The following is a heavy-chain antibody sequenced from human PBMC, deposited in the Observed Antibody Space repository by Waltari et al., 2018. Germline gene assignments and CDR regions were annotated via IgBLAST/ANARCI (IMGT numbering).Heavy chain of an antibody. CDR1: GGSITTNRHY. J-gene: IGHJ3*01. Sequence: QLQLQESGPGLVKPSETLALTCSVSGGSITTNRHYWGWIRQPPGPGLEWIGTISYKGATYSSPSLRGRLTLSRDTTMNQLSLKLGSVTAADTAVYYCATYIGASVGTAAFDVWGQGTMVTVSS. V-gene: IGHV4-39*01. CDR3: ATYIGASVGTAAFDV. D-gene: IGHD5-12*01. CDR2: ISYKGAT.